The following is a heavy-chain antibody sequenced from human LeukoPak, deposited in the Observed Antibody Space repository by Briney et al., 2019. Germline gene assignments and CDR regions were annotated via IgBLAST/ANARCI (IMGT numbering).Heavy chain of an antibody. J-gene: IGHJ4*02. D-gene: IGHD1-26*01. CDR2: LNPNSDNT. V-gene: IGHV1-8*01. Sequence: SVKVSCKTSGYTFTTYDINWVRQATGQGLEWMGWLNPNSDNTASAQSFQGRLTLTRNTSISTAYMELSSLRSEDTAIYYCGRAGSHDRQTIDFWGQGTLVSVSS. CDR1: GYTFTTYD. CDR3: GRAGSHDRQTIDF.